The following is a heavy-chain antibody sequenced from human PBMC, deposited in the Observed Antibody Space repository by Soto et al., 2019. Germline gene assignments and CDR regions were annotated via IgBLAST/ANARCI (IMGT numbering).Heavy chain of an antibody. Sequence: SEPLSLTWTVSGGSISHYYWAWLRQHQGKGLEWIGYIYYGGSTNYNPSLKSRVTISVDTSKNQFSLKLSSVTAADTAVYYCARYYDFWSGLDYWGQGTLVTAPQ. J-gene: IGHJ4*02. V-gene: IGHV4-59*08. CDR2: IYYGGST. CDR1: GGSISHYY. D-gene: IGHD3-3*01. CDR3: ARYYDFWSGLDY.